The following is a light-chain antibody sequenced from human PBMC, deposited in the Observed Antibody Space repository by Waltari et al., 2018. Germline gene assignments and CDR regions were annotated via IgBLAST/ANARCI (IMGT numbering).Light chain of an antibody. CDR2: DAS. J-gene: IGKJ5*01. Sequence: EVVLTQSPATLPLSPGDSATLPCRASQSVSTYLAWYQQIPGQAPRLLIYDASYRATGIPVRFSGSGSGTDFTLTISSLEPEDFAVYYCQQRANWPITFGQGTRLEIK. CDR3: QQRANWPIT. CDR1: QSVSTY. V-gene: IGKV3-11*01.